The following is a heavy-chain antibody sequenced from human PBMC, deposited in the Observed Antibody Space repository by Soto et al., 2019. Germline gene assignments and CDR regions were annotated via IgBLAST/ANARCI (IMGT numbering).Heavy chain of an antibody. V-gene: IGHV1-69*02. J-gene: IGHJ5*02. CDR1: GGTFGTHT. Sequence: QVQLVQSGAEVTKPGSSVKVSCKASGGTFGTHTINWVRQAPGQGLEWMGRIIPMLDISNYAQKFLGRVTITADRSKGTAYMELSSLTSDDTAIYYCARGSVWGDPWGQGTLVTVSS. CDR2: IIPMLDIS. CDR3: ARGSVWGDP. D-gene: IGHD3-10*01.